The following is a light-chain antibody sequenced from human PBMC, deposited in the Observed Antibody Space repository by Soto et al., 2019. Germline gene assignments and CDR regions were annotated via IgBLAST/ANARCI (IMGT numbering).Light chain of an antibody. Sequence: SYELTQPPSVSVSPGQTASITCSGDKLGDKYACWYQQKPGQSPVLLIYEDTKRPSGIPERFSGSNSGNTATLTISGTQAMDEADYYCQAWDSALGVFGTGTKVTVL. CDR2: EDT. V-gene: IGLV3-1*01. CDR3: QAWDSALGV. CDR1: KLGDKY. J-gene: IGLJ1*01.